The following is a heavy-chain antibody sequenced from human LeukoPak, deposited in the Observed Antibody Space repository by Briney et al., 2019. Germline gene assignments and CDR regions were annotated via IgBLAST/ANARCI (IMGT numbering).Heavy chain of an antibody. J-gene: IGHJ4*02. V-gene: IGHV3-23*01. CDR1: GFTFSSYA. CDR3: AKAMVRGVIITLDY. Sequence: PGGSLRLSCAASGFTFSSYAMSWVRQAPGKGLEWVSAISGSGGSTYYADFVKGRFTISRDNSKNTLYLQMNSLRAEDTAVYYCAKAMVRGVIITLDYWGQGTLVTVSS. CDR2: ISGSGGST. D-gene: IGHD3-10*01.